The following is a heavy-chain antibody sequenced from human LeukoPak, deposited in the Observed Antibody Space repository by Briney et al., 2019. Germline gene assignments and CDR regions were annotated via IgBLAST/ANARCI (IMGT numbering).Heavy chain of an antibody. V-gene: IGHV3-30*02. Sequence: GGSLRLSCAASGFTFSSYGMHWVRQAPGKGLEWVAFIRYDGSNKYYADSVKGRFTISRDNSKNTLYLQMNSLRAEDTAVYYCAKDRYYDTPFDYWGQGTLVTVSS. D-gene: IGHD3-9*01. CDR2: IRYDGSNK. CDR3: AKDRYYDTPFDY. J-gene: IGHJ4*02. CDR1: GFTFSSYG.